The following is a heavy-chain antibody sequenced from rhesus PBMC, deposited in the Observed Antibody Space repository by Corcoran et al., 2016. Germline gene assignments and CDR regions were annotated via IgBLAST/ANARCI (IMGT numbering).Heavy chain of an antibody. Sequence: QVTLKESGPALVKPTQTLTLTCTFSGFSLRLSGMGVGWIRQHPGKALEWLAGFYWADAKYFRTSLKRRLTISQDTSKNQVFLTMTHMDPVDTATYYCARTYYEADYGYYYTGRNFFYFWGQGVLVTVSS. V-gene: IGHV2S1*01. CDR2: FYWADAK. J-gene: IGHJ4*01. CDR3: ARTYYEADYGYYYTGRNFFYF. CDR1: GFSLRLSGMG. D-gene: IGHD3-9*01.